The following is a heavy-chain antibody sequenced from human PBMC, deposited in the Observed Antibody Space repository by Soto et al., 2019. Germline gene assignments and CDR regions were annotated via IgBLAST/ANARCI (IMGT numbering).Heavy chain of an antibody. V-gene: IGHV3-7*01. J-gene: IGHJ4*02. Sequence: GGSLRLSCAASGFSFNSYWMSWVRQAPGKGLEWVANIKQDGSEKYYVDSVKGRFTISRDKAKNSLYLQMNSLRAEDTAMYYCARDLLYYDFWSGGNTVPYYIDYWGQGTLVTVSS. CDR2: IKQDGSEK. CDR3: ARDLLYYDFWSGGNTVPYYIDY. CDR1: GFSFNSYW. D-gene: IGHD3-3*01.